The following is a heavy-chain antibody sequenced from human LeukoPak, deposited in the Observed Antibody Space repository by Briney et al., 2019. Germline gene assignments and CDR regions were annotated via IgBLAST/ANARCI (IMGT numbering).Heavy chain of an antibody. Sequence: PGGSLRLSCAASGFTFNNYAMNWVRQAPGKGLEWVSLIYGGGTTYYADSVKGRFTISSDSSKNTLYLQMNGLRAEDTAVYYCARAPNYGDYGGQWGRGTLVTVSS. D-gene: IGHD4-17*01. CDR1: GFTFNNYA. V-gene: IGHV3-53*01. CDR2: IYGGGTT. CDR3: ARAPNYGDYGGQ. J-gene: IGHJ4*02.